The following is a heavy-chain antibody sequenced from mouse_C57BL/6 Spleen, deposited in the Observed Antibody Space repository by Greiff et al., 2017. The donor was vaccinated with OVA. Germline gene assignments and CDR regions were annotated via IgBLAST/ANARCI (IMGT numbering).Heavy chain of an antibody. D-gene: IGHD1-1*01. Sequence: VQLQQSGPELVKPGASVKISCKASGYAFSSSWMNWVKQRPGKGLEWIGRIYPGDGDTNYNGKFKGKATLTADKSSSTAYMQLSSLTSEDSAVYYCARSNYDGSRDAMDYWGQGTSVTVSS. V-gene: IGHV1-82*01. CDR1: GYAFSSSW. CDR3: ARSNYDGSRDAMDY. J-gene: IGHJ4*01. CDR2: IYPGDGDT.